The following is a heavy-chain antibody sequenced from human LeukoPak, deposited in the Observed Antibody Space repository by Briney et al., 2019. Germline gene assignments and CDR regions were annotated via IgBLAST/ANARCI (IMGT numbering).Heavy chain of an antibody. CDR3: ARQRWLQWGDYFDY. J-gene: IGHJ4*02. CDR1: GSISSNTYY. CDR2: IYYSGST. D-gene: IGHD5-24*01. V-gene: IGHV4-39*01. Sequence: SETLSLTCTASGSISSNTYYCGWIRQPPGKGLEWIGSIYYSGSTYYNPSLKSRVTISVDTSKNQFSLKLSSVTAADTAVYYCARQRWLQWGDYFDYWGQGTLVTVSS.